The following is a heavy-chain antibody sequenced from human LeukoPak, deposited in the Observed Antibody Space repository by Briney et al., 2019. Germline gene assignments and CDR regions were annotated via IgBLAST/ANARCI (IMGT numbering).Heavy chain of an antibody. J-gene: IGHJ4*02. CDR1: GGSISNNY. CDR2: IYYSGST. Sequence: SETLSLTCTVSGGSISNNYWSWIRQPPGKGLEWIGYIYYSGSTNYNPSLKSRVTISVDTSKNQFSLKLSSVTAADTAVYYCARKREEFDYWGQGTLVTVSS. V-gene: IGHV4-59*01. D-gene: IGHD1-1*01. CDR3: ARKREEFDY.